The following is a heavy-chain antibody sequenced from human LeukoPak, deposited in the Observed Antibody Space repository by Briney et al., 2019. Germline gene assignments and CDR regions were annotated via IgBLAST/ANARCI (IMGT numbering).Heavy chain of an antibody. D-gene: IGHD6-6*01. J-gene: IGHJ6*03. V-gene: IGHV3-74*01. CDR1: GFTFSSYW. CDR2: INTDGSAT. Sequence: GGSLRLSCAASGFTFSSYWLHWVRQAPGKGLVWVSRINTDGSATNYADSVKGRFTISRDNAKNTVHLQMNSLRAEDTAVHYCVRGAARAYYMDVWGKGTTVTVSS. CDR3: VRGAARAYYMDV.